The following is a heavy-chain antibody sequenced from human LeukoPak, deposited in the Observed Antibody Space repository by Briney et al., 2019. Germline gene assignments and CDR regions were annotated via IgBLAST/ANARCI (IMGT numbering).Heavy chain of an antibody. CDR2: IYPGDSDT. CDR3: ARLSGYSSYYFDY. D-gene: IGHD3-22*01. J-gene: IGHJ4*02. Sequence: GESLKISCRASGYSFNTYWIGWVRQMPGKGLEWMGIIYPGDSDTRYTPSFQGQVTMSADKSINTAYLQWSSLKASDTAMYYCARLSGYSSYYFDYWGQGTLVTVSS. V-gene: IGHV5-51*01. CDR1: GYSFNTYW.